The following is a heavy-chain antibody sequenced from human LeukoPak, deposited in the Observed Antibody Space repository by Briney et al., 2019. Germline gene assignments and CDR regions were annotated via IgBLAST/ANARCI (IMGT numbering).Heavy chain of an antibody. J-gene: IGHJ6*03. CDR3: WKVHSHSFISKRSPTLGMDV. V-gene: IGHV3-33*06. Sequence: PGGSLRLSCAASGFTFDDYAMHSVRQAPGKGLEWLAVIWYDGSNKYYADSVKGRFTISRDNSKNTLYLQMNSLRAEYTAVYYCWKVHSHSFISKRSPTLGMDVWCKGTTVTVSS. CDR1: GFTFDDYA. D-gene: IGHD1-26*01. CDR2: IWYDGSNK.